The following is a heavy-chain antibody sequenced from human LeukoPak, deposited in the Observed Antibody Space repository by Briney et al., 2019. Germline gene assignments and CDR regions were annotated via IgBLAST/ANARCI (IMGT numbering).Heavy chain of an antibody. J-gene: IGHJ6*02. D-gene: IGHD2-2*02. CDR1: GYTFTSYA. CDR3: ARGLVPTAIGAHYYYYGMDV. Sequence: GASVKVSCKASGYTFTSYAMHWARQAPGQRLEWMGWINAGNGNTKYSQKFQGRVTITRDTSISTAYMELSSLRSEDTAVYYCARGLVPTAIGAHYYYYGMDVWGQGTTVTVPS. V-gene: IGHV1-3*01. CDR2: INAGNGNT.